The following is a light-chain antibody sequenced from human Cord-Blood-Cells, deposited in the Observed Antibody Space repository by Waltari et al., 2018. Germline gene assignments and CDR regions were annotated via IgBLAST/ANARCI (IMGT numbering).Light chain of an antibody. CDR3: QQRSNWPA. Sequence: EIVLPQSPATLSLSPAETATLSCRASQRVSSDLAWYQQKPGQAPRLLSYDASNRATGIPARFSGSGSGTDFTLTISSLEPEDVAVYYWQQRSNWPAVGPGAKVEIK. CDR2: DAS. CDR1: QRVSSD. J-gene: IGKJ3*01. V-gene: IGKV3-11*01.